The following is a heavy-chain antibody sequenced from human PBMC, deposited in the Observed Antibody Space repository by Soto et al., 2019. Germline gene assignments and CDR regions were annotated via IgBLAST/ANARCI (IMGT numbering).Heavy chain of an antibody. CDR1: GFSLRNARMG. CDR2: IFSNHEK. Sequence: QVTLKESGPVLVQPTETLTLTCTVSGFSLRNARMGVSCIRQPPGKALEWLAHIFSNHEKSYSTSLTSRLTSSKDASKSQVVLTVTNMDPVDTATYYCAQDDAGNPTGGFVPWVQATVVTVSS. V-gene: IGHV2-26*01. J-gene: IGHJ5*02. D-gene: IGHD6-13*01. CDR3: AQDDAGNPTGGFVP.